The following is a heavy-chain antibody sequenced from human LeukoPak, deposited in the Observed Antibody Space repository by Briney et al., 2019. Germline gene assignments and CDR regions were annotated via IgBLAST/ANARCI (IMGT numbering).Heavy chain of an antibody. CDR1: GYTFTSYG. Sequence: ASVKVSCKASGYTFTSYGISWVRQAPGQGLEWMGWISAYNGNTNYAQKLQGRVTMTTDTSTSTAYMELRSLRSDDTAVYYCARLSGPYSYHYYMDVWGKGTTVTVSS. CDR2: ISAYNGNT. V-gene: IGHV1-18*01. D-gene: IGHD6-25*01. J-gene: IGHJ6*03. CDR3: ARLSGPYSYHYYMDV.